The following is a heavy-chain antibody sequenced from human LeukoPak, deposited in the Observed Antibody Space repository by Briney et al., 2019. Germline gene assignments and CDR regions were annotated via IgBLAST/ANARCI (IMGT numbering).Heavy chain of an antibody. Sequence: GGSLRLSCAASGFTFTRYGMHWVRQAPGKGLEWVVFIRYDGSNKYYADSVKGRFTISRDNSKNTLYLQMNSLRAEDTAVYYCARGIAAAGRAWFDPWGQGTLVTVSS. CDR1: GFTFTRYG. CDR3: ARGIAAAGRAWFDP. D-gene: IGHD6-13*01. V-gene: IGHV3-30*02. CDR2: IRYDGSNK. J-gene: IGHJ5*02.